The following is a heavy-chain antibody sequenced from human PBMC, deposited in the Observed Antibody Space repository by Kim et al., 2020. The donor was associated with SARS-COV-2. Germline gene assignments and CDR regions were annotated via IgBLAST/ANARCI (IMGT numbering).Heavy chain of an antibody. Sequence: ASVKVSCKASGYTFTGYYMHWVRQAPGQGLEWMGWINPNSGGTNYAQKFQGRVTMTRDTSISTAYMELSRLRSDDTAVYYCARGVMVRGDPDAFDIWGQGTMVTVSS. CDR2: INPNSGGT. V-gene: IGHV1-2*02. D-gene: IGHD3-10*01. CDR3: ARGVMVRGDPDAFDI. J-gene: IGHJ3*02. CDR1: GYTFTGYY.